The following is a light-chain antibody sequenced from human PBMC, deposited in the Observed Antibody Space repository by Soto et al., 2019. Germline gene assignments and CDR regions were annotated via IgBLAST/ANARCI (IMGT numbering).Light chain of an antibody. CDR3: LLDFSYFWA. J-gene: IGKJ1*01. V-gene: IGKV3-15*01. CDR1: QSVSSN. Sequence: EIVMTQSPATRSVSPMEIATLSFMASQSVSSNLAWYQQKPGQAPRLLIYGASTRATGIPARFSGSGSGTEFTLTISSLQPEDFATYYCLLDFSYFWAFGQGTKVDIK. CDR2: GAS.